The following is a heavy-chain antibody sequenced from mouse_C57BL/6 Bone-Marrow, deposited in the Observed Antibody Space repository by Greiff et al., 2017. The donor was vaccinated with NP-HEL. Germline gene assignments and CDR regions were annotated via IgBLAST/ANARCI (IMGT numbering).Heavy chain of an antibody. Sequence: EVKLQESGGGLVQPGESLKLSCESNEYEFPSHDMSWVRKTPEKRLELVAAINSDGGSTYYPDTMERRFIISRDNTKKTLYLQMSSLRSEDTALYYCARHAPSGITDWYFDVWGTGTTVTVSS. CDR1: EYEFPSHD. J-gene: IGHJ1*03. D-gene: IGHD2-4*01. CDR2: INSDGGST. V-gene: IGHV5-2*01. CDR3: ARHAPSGITDWYFDV.